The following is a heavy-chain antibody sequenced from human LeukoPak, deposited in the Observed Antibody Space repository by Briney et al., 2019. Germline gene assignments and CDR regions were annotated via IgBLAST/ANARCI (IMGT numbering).Heavy chain of an antibody. CDR3: ARRYFDY. CDR1: GFTFSGYW. Sequence: GSLRLSCAASGFTFSGYWMSWVRQAPGKGLEWVANIKQDGSEKYYVDSVKGRFTISRDNAKNSLYLQMNSLRAEDTAVYYCARRYFDYWGQGTLVTVSS. CDR2: IKQDGSEK. J-gene: IGHJ4*02. V-gene: IGHV3-7*01.